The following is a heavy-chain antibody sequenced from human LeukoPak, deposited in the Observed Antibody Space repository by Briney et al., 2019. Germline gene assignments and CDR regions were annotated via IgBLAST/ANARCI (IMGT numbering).Heavy chain of an antibody. CDR1: GFTFSSCA. D-gene: IGHD2-21*02. J-gene: IGHJ4*02. Sequence: GGSLRLSCAASGFTFSSCAMSWVRQAPGKGLESVSAISGSGGSTYYADSVKGRFTISRDNSKNTLYLQMNSLRAEDTAVYYCAKSRTPYCGGDCYYFDYWGQGTLVTVSS. CDR3: AKSRTPYCGGDCYYFDY. V-gene: IGHV3-23*01. CDR2: ISGSGGST.